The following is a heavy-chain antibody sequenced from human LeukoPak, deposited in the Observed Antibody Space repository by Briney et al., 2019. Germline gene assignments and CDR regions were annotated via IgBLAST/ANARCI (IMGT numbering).Heavy chain of an antibody. CDR3: AINHRDGYSELGY. J-gene: IGHJ4*02. Sequence: GGSLRLSCAASGFTFSSYWMHWVRQAPGKGLVWVSRINSDGSTTSYADSVKGRFTISRDNAKNTLYLQMNSLRAEDTAVYYCAINHRDGYSELGYWGQGTLVTVSS. V-gene: IGHV3-74*01. CDR1: GFTFSSYW. CDR2: INSDGSTT. D-gene: IGHD5-24*01.